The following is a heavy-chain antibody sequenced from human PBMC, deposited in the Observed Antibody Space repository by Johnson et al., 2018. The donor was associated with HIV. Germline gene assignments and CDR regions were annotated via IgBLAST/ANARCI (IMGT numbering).Heavy chain of an antibody. CDR1: GFTFSDYY. J-gene: IGHJ3*01. CDR3: TTVEYGSGSPL. CDR2: ISSSGSTI. D-gene: IGHD3-10*01. Sequence: QVQLVESGGGLVKPGGSLRLSCAASGFTFSDYYMSWIRQAPGKGLAWVSYISSSGSTIYYADSVQGRFTISRDNAKNSLYLQMNSLKTEDTAVYYCTTVEYGSGSPLWGQGTMVTVSS. V-gene: IGHV3-11*01.